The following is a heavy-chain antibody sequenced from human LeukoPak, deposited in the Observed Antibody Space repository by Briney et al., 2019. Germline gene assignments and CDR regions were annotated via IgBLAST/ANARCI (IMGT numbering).Heavy chain of an antibody. CDR3: AKGYGGKFGPLDY. D-gene: IGHD4-23*01. CDR2: ISGSGGST. Sequence: PGGSLRLSCAASGFTFSSYAMNWVRQAPGKGLEWVSGISGSGGSTHYADSVKGRFTISRDNSKNTPYVQMNSLRAEDTAVYYCAKGYGGKFGPLDYWGQGTLVTVSS. CDR1: GFTFSSYA. V-gene: IGHV3-23*01. J-gene: IGHJ4*02.